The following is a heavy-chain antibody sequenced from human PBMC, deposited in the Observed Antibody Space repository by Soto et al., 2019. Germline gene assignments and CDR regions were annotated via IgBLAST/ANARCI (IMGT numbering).Heavy chain of an antibody. V-gene: IGHV4-34*01. D-gene: IGHD3-10*01. CDR3: ARVKEDHGAAGSGSYYKGAWFDP. Sequence: SETLSLTCAVYGGSFSGYYWSWIRQPPGKGLEWIGEINHSGSTNYNPSLKSRVTISVDTSKSQFSLKLSSVTAADTAVYYCARVKEDHGAAGSGSYYKGAWFDPWGQGTLVTVSS. CDR2: INHSGST. J-gene: IGHJ5*02. CDR1: GGSFSGYY.